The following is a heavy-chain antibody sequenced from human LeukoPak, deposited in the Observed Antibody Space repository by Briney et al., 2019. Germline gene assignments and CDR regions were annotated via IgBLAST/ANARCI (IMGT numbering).Heavy chain of an antibody. Sequence: EASETLSLTCAVYGGSFSGYYWSWIRQPPVKGLEWIGEINHSGSTNYNPSLKSRVTISVDTSKNQFSLKLSSVTAADTAVYYCARDERYYYDSSGYGLRIWGQGTLVTVSS. J-gene: IGHJ4*02. CDR2: INHSGST. CDR3: ARDERYYYDSSGYGLRI. V-gene: IGHV4-34*01. D-gene: IGHD3-22*01. CDR1: GGSFSGYY.